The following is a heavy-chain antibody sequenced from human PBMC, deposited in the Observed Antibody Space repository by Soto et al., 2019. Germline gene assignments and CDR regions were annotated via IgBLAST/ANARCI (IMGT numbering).Heavy chain of an antibody. CDR2: ISAYNGNT. J-gene: IGHJ5*02. CDR1: GYTFTSYG. D-gene: IGHD1-26*01. V-gene: IGHV1-18*01. CDR3: ARDPFNTVGATMKGHWFDP. Sequence: ASVKVSCKASGYTFTSYGISWVRQAPGQGLEWMGWISAYNGNTNYAQQLQGRVTMTTDTSTSTAYMELRSLRSDDTAVYYCARDPFNTVGATMKGHWFDPWGQGTLVTVSS.